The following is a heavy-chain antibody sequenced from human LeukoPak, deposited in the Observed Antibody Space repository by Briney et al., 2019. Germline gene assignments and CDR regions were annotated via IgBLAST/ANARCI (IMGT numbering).Heavy chain of an antibody. CDR1: GDSISSYY. J-gene: IGHJ4*02. V-gene: IGHV4-4*07. Sequence: PSETLSLTCTVSGDSISSYYWSWLRQPAGKGLEWIGRIHPSGSTNYNPSLKSRFTLSVDTSKSQFSLELSSVTAADTAVYYCASGPPPDFDYWGRGTLVTVSS. CDR3: ASGPPPDFDY. CDR2: IHPSGST.